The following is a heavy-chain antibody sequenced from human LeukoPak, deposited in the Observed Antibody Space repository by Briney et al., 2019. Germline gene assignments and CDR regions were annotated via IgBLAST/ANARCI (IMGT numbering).Heavy chain of an antibody. CDR2: INHSGST. Sequence: SETLSLTCTAAGGSISSSPYYWSWIRQPPGKGLEWIGEINHSGSTNYNPSLKSRVTISVDTSKNQFSLKLSTVTAADTAVYYCARQVGQWLAYFDYWGQGTLVTVSS. V-gene: IGHV4-39*01. CDR3: ARQVGQWLAYFDY. J-gene: IGHJ4*02. D-gene: IGHD6-19*01. CDR1: GGSISSSPYY.